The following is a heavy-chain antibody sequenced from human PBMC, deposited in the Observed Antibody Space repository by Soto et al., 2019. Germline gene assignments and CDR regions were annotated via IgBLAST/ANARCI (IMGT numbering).Heavy chain of an antibody. CDR1: GYTFTGYY. J-gene: IGHJ4*02. V-gene: IGHV1-2*02. CDR2: INPNSGGT. D-gene: IGHD3-10*01. CDR3: ARGSIMVRGVKTYDY. Sequence: QVQLVQSGAEVKKPGASVKVSCKAPGYTFTGYYMHWVRQAPGQGLEWMGWINPNSGGTNYAQKFQGRVTMTRETSISTAYMELSRLRYDDTAVYYCARGSIMVRGVKTYDYWGQGTLVTVSS.